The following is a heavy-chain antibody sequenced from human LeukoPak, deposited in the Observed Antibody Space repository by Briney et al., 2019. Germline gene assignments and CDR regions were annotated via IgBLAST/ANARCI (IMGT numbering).Heavy chain of an antibody. D-gene: IGHD5-18*01. CDR1: GYTFTGYY. V-gene: IGHV1-2*02. J-gene: IGHJ6*02. CDR3: ARGGYSYGNHYYYYGTDV. CDR2: INPNSGGT. Sequence: ASVKVSCKASGYTFTGYYMHWVRQAPGQGLEWMGWINPNSGGTNYAQKFQGRVTMTRDTSISTAYMELSRLRSDDTAVYYCARGGYSYGNHYYYYGTDVWGQGTTVTVSS.